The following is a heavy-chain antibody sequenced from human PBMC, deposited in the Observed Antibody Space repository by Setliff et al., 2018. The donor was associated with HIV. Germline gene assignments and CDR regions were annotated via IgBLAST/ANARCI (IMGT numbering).Heavy chain of an antibody. CDR2: VFYTGTT. CDR1: GDSIRITNYY. V-gene: IGHV4-39*01. D-gene: IGHD6-19*01. Sequence: PSETLSLTCLVSGDSIRITNYYWGWVRQSPGKGLEWFGSVFYTGTTYYNPSLLSRLTISVDTSKNQFSLKLYSVTAADTALYYCARYSGDHDAFDIWGQGTMVTVSS. J-gene: IGHJ3*02. CDR3: ARYSGDHDAFDI.